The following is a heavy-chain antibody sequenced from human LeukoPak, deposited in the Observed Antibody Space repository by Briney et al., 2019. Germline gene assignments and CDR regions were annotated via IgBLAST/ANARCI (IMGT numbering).Heavy chain of an antibody. CDR2: ISAYNGNT. D-gene: IGHD2-2*02. V-gene: IGHV1-18*01. J-gene: IGHJ5*02. CDR3: ARDHQLLYWGNWFDP. CDR1: GYTFTSYG. Sequence: GASVKVSCKASGYTFTSYGISWVRQAPGQGLEWMGWISAYNGNTNYAQKLQGRVTMTTDTSTSTAYMELRSLRSDDTAVYYCARDHQLLYWGNWFDPWGQGTLVTVSS.